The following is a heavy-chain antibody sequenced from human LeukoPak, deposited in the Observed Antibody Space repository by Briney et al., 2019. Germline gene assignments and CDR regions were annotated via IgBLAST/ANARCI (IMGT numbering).Heavy chain of an antibody. CDR1: GFTFSSYA. CDR3: AREGIYGLDY. V-gene: IGHV3-30*04. D-gene: IGHD3-16*01. CDR2: NSHDARNK. Sequence: GRSLRLSCAASGFTFSSYAIHWVRQAPGKGLEWVAVNSHDARNKYYADSVKGRFTISRDNSKNTLYLQMDSLRVEDTAVYYCAREGIYGLDYWGQGTLVTVSS. J-gene: IGHJ4*02.